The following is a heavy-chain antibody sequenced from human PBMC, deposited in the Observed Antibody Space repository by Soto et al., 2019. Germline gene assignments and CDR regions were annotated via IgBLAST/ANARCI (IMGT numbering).Heavy chain of an antibody. CDR2: INPNSGGT. J-gene: IGHJ6*02. V-gene: IGHV1-2*02. D-gene: IGHD3-16*01. CDR1: GYTFTGYY. CDR3: ATEEPLNYYYYGMDV. Sequence: ASVKVSCKASGYTFTGYYMHWVRQAPGQGLEWMGWINPNSGGTNYAQKFQGRVTMTRDTSISTAYMELSRLRSDDTAVYYCATEEPLNYYYYGMDVWGQGPRV.